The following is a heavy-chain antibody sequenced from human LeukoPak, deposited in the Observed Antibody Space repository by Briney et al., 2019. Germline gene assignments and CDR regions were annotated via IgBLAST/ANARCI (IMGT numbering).Heavy chain of an antibody. CDR2: INPNSGGT. V-gene: IGHV1-2*04. CDR1: GYTFTGYY. D-gene: IGHD2-21*02. J-gene: IGHJ4*02. Sequence: ASVKVSCKASGYTFTGYYMHWVRQAPGQGLEWMGWINPNSGGTNYAQKFQGWVTMTRDTSISTAYMELSRLRSDDTAVYYCARAPPKVVVTAYDHWGQGTLVTVSS. CDR3: ARAPPKVVVTAYDH.